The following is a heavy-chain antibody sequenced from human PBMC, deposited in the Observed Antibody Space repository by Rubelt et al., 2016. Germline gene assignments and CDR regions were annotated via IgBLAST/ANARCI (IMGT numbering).Heavy chain of an antibody. Sequence: QVQLQESGPGLVKPSGTLSLTCAVSGGSISSSSYYWGWIRQPPGKGLEWIGSIYYSGSTYYNPSLKSRVTISVDTSKKQFALKLSSVTAADTAVYYCARGPLFPNYWGQGTLVTVSS. CDR1: GGSISSSSYY. J-gene: IGHJ4*02. D-gene: IGHD2-21*01. CDR3: ARGPLFPNY. V-gene: IGHV4-39*07. CDR2: IYYSGST.